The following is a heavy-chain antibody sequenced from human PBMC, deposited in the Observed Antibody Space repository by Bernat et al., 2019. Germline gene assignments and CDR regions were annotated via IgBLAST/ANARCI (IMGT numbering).Heavy chain of an antibody. CDR3: AKVVKAGWLQFPGYYGMDV. Sequence: QVQLVESGGGVVQPGRSLRLSCAASGFTFSSYGMHWVRQAPGKGPEWVAVISYDGSNKYYADSVKGRFTISRDNSKNTLYLQMNSLRAEDTAVYYCAKVVKAGWLQFPGYYGMDVWGQGTTVTVSS. CDR1: GFTFSSYG. V-gene: IGHV3-30*18. J-gene: IGHJ6*02. D-gene: IGHD5-24*01. CDR2: ISYDGSNK.